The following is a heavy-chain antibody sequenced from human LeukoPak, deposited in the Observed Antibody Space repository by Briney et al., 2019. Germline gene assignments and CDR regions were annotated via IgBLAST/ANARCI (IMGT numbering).Heavy chain of an antibody. CDR2: ISAYSGNT. J-gene: IGHJ6*03. Sequence: GASVKVSCKASGFTFASYGFNWVRQAPGQGLEWMGWISAYSGNTNFAQKFQGRVTMTTDTSTRTVYMELRSLRSDDTAVYYCARTLAGTPYYYYYYMDVWGKGTTVTVSS. CDR1: GFTFASYG. V-gene: IGHV1-18*04. D-gene: IGHD1-26*01. CDR3: ARTLAGTPYYYYYYMDV.